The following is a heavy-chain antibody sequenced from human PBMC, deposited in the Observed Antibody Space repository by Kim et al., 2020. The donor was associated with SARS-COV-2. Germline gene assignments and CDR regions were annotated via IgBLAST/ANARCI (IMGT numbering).Heavy chain of an antibody. V-gene: IGHV1-69*04. Sequence: NYAQKFQGRVTITADKSTSTAYMELSSLRSEDTAVYYCARVHDSSGSIDYWGQGTLVTVSS. J-gene: IGHJ4*02. CDR3: ARVHDSSGSIDY. D-gene: IGHD3-22*01.